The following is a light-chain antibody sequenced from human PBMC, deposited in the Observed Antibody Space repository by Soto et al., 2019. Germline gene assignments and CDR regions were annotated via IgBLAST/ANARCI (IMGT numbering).Light chain of an antibody. CDR1: SSNIGSNT. V-gene: IGLV1-44*01. J-gene: IGLJ3*02. CDR2: SNN. CDR3: AAWDDSLNGWV. Sequence: QSVLTQPPSASGTPGQRVTISCSGSSSNIGSNTVNWYQQLPGTAPTLLIYSNNPRPSGVPDRFSGSNSGTSASLAISGLQSEDEADDYCAAWDDSLNGWVFGGGTKVTVL.